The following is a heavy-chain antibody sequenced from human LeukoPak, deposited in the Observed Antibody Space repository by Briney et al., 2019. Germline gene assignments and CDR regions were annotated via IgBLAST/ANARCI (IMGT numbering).Heavy chain of an antibody. CDR3: VRDLPDTYYYGSSGDYYPRYFNY. CDR1: GYTFIAYY. J-gene: IGHJ4*02. Sequence: ASVKVSCKASGYTFIAYYIRWVRPAPGQGPEWVGWINPNTGYTNHAQRFQGRVTMTRDASISTAYMELSTLRSDDTAVYYCVRDLPDTYYYGSSGDYYPRYFNYWGQGTLVTVAS. V-gene: IGHV1-2*02. CDR2: INPNTGYT. D-gene: IGHD3-22*01.